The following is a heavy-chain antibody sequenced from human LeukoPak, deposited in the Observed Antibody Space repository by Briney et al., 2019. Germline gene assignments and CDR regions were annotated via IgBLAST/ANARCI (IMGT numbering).Heavy chain of an antibody. V-gene: IGHV3-23*01. CDR2: MSGSGTT. CDR1: GFTFSSYA. J-gene: IGHJ6*04. Sequence: PGGSLRLSCVASGFTFSSYAMSWVRQAPGKGLEWVSAMSGSGTTYYADSVKGRFTISRDNSKNTLYLQMNSLRADDTAVYYCAKVPSAQGYYQYRMDVWGKGTTVTVSS. CDR3: AKVPSAQGYYQYRMDV.